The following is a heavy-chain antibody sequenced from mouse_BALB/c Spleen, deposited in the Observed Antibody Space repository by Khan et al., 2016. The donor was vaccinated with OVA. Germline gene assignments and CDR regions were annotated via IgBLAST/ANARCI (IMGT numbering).Heavy chain of an antibody. CDR1: GYTFTNNG. J-gene: IGHJ2*01. V-gene: IGHV9-3-1*01. CDR2: INTYTGEP. D-gene: IGHD1-1*01. CDR3: ARSRPHYYGSRYFDY. Sequence: QIQLVQSGPELNKPGETIKISCKASGYTFTNNGVNWMKQAPGKGLRWMGWINTYTGEPTYADDFKGRFAFSLEISASTAYLQFNNLKNEDTATYFCARSRPHYYGSRYFDYWGQGTTLTVSS.